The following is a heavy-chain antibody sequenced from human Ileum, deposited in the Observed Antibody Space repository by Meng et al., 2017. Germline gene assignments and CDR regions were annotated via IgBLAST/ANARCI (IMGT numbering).Heavy chain of an antibody. Sequence: GESLKISCAASGFTFSTYTFSWVRRTPGKGLEWLSGVFQDGRAFYAESVKGRFTVSRDNSKNTVFLQMNRLRAEDTALYYCAKDREPDGLWPFDTWGQGTRVTVSS. D-gene: IGHD5-24*01. J-gene: IGHJ5*02. CDR1: GFTFSTYT. CDR3: AKDREPDGLWPFDT. V-gene: IGHV3-23*01. CDR2: VFQDGRA.